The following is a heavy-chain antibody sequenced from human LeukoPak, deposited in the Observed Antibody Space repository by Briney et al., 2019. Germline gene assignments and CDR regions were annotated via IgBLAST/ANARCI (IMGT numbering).Heavy chain of an antibody. V-gene: IGHV3-30*02. CDR3: ARDPGYSYGYDY. J-gene: IGHJ4*02. CDR2: IRYDGSNK. D-gene: IGHD5-18*01. Sequence: GGSLRLSCAASGFTFSSSGMHWVRQAPGKGLEWVAFIRYDGSNKYYADSVKGRFTISRDNSKNTLYLQMNSLRAEDTAVYYCARDPGYSYGYDYWGQGTLVTVSS. CDR1: GFTFSSSG.